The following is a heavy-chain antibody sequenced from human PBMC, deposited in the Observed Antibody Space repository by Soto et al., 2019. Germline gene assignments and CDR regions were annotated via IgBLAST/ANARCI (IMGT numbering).Heavy chain of an antibody. D-gene: IGHD4-17*01. Sequence: GGSLRLSCAASGFTFTKAWMTWVRQAPGKGLEWVGRIKSNTDGGTTDYAAPVKGRFTISRDDSKNTLYLQMNSLKTEDTAVYYCTATGLDYGGYVFDYWGQGALVTVSS. J-gene: IGHJ4*02. CDR2: IKSNTDGGTT. CDR1: GFTFTKAW. CDR3: TATGLDYGGYVFDY. V-gene: IGHV3-15*01.